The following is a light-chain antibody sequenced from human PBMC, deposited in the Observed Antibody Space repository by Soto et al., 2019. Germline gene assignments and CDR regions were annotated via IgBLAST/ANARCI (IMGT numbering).Light chain of an antibody. CDR1: QSVSSY. Sequence: EIVLTQSPATRSWSPGERATLSCRASQSVSSYLAWYQQKPGQAPRLLIYDASNRATGIPARFSGSGSGTDFTLTISSLEPEDFAVYYCQQRSNWLWTFGQGTKVDIK. CDR3: QQRSNWLWT. V-gene: IGKV3-11*01. CDR2: DAS. J-gene: IGKJ1*01.